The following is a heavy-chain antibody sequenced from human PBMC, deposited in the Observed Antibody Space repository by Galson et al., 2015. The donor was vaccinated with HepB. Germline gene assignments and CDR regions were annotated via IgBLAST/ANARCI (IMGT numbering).Heavy chain of an antibody. Sequence: SVKVSCKASGYTFTSYAMRWVRQAPGQRLEWMGWINAGNGNTKYSQKFQGRVTITRDTSASTAYMELSSLRSEDTAVYYCARPLGQLYSSSWYGDPNWFDPWGQGTLVTVSS. CDR3: ARPLGQLYSSSWYGDPNWFDP. J-gene: IGHJ5*02. D-gene: IGHD6-13*01. CDR1: GYTFTSYA. CDR2: INAGNGNT. V-gene: IGHV1-3*01.